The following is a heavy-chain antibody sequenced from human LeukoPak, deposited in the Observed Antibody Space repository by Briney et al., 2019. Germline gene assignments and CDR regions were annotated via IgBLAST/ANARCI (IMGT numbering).Heavy chain of an antibody. CDR3: ARDLSPIYYYGSDYGMDV. CDR2: IYYSGST. Sequence: KPSETLSLTCTVSGGSISSGGYYWSWIRQHPGKGLEWIGYIYYSGSTYYNPSLKSRVTISVDTSKSQFSLKLSSVTAADTAVYYCARDLSPIYYYGSDYGMDVWGQGTTVTVSS. D-gene: IGHD3-10*01. CDR1: GGSISSGGYY. V-gene: IGHV4-31*03. J-gene: IGHJ6*02.